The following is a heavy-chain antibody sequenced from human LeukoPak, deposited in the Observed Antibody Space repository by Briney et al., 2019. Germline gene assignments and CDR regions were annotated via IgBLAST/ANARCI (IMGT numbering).Heavy chain of an antibody. D-gene: IGHD5-12*01. CDR1: GFTVSSYA. CDR3: AKDRSQWLTPNWFAP. CDR2: ICDSGGST. Sequence: GGSLRLSCAASGFTVSSYAMSWVRQAPGKGLEWVSTICDSGGSTYYADSVKGRFTISRDNAKNTLNLQMNTLRAEDTAVYYCAKDRSQWLTPNWFAPCGQGTLVTVSS. V-gene: IGHV3-23*01. J-gene: IGHJ5*02.